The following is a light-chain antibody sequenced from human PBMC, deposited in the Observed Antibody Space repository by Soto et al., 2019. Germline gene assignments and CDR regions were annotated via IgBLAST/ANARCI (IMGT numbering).Light chain of an antibody. V-gene: IGKV1-39*01. CDR1: QSISSN. Sequence: DIKMTQSPSSLSASVGDRVTITCRASQSISSNLNWYQQKPGKVPKLLIYAASSLQSGVPSRFSGSGSGTDFTLTIDGLQPEDFAVYYCQQSYITPPITFGQGTRLEIK. J-gene: IGKJ5*01. CDR2: AAS. CDR3: QQSYITPPIT.